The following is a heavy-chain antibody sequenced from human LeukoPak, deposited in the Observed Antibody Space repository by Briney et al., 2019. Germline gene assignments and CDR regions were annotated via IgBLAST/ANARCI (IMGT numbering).Heavy chain of an antibody. CDR2: IIPIFGTA. CDR1: GGTFSSYA. J-gene: IGHJ4*02. D-gene: IGHD3-3*01. CDR3: ARAPYYDFWSGYWSGFDY. V-gene: IGHV1-69*05. Sequence: ASVKVSCKASGGTFSSYAISWVRQAPGQGLEWMGGIIPIFGTANYAQKFQGRVTITMDESTSTAYMELSSLRSEDTAVYYCARAPYYDFWSGYWSGFDYWGQGTLVTVSS.